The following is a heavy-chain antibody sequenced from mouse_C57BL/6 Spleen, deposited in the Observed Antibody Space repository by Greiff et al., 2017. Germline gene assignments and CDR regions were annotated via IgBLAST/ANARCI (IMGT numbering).Heavy chain of an antibody. V-gene: IGHV1-82*01. CDR2: IYPGDGDT. CDR3: ARNSRSRYYFDY. CDR1: GYAFSSSW. J-gene: IGHJ2*01. Sequence: VQLQQSGPELVKPGASVKISCKASGYAFSSSWMNWVKQRPGKGLEWIGRIYPGDGDTNYNGKFKGKATLTADKSSSTAYMQLSSLTSEDSAVYFCARNSRSRYYFDYWGQGTTLIVSS. D-gene: IGHD1-1*01.